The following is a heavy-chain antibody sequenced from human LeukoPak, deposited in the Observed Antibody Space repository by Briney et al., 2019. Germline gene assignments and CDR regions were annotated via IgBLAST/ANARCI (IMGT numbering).Heavy chain of an antibody. D-gene: IGHD3-10*01. CDR2: IIPILGIA. CDR3: ARDRITMVRGVTYYYYGMDV. V-gene: IGHV1-69*04. J-gene: IGHJ6*02. CDR1: GGTFSSYA. Sequence: GASVKVSCKASGGTFSSYAISWVRQAPGQGLEWMGRIIPILGIANYAQKFQGRVTITADKSTSTAYMELSSLRSEDTAVYHCARDRITMVRGVTYYYYGMDVWGQGTTVTVSS.